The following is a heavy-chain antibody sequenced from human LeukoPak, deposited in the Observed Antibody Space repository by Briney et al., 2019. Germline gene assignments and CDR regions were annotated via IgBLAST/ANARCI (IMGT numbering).Heavy chain of an antibody. CDR1: GGSVSSGTYY. J-gene: IGHJ4*02. Sequence: SETLSLTCTVSGGSVSSGTYYWSWIRQPPGKGLEWIGYIYYSGSTNYNPSLKSRVTISIDTSKNRFSLKLSSVTAADTAVYYCARDRVRGNANPYFDYWGQGTLVTVSS. D-gene: IGHD1-1*01. CDR2: IYYSGST. V-gene: IGHV4-61*01. CDR3: ARDRVRGNANPYFDY.